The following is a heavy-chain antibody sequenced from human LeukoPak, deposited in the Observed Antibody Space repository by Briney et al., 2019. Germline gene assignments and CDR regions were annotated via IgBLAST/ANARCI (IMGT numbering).Heavy chain of an antibody. J-gene: IGHJ5*02. Sequence: ASVKVSCKASGYTFTGHDIHWVRQAPGQGLEWMGWINPYSGATYYMENFQGRVTMTRDTSTSTAYLELSRLKSDDTAVYYCTLFNHWGQGTPVTVSS. V-gene: IGHV1-2*02. CDR1: GYTFTGHD. CDR2: INPYSGAT. CDR3: TLFNH.